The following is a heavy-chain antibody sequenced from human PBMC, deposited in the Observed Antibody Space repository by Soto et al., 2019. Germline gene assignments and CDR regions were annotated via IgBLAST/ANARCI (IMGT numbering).Heavy chain of an antibody. CDR1: GASISSGGYY. D-gene: IGHD5-12*01. CDR3: ARGPPRDGYNLSF. Sequence: PSETLSLTCTVSGASISSGGYYCSWIRQHPGKGLEWIGFIYYSGSTYYNPSLKSRVTISLDTSKNQFSLKLSSVTAADTAVYYCARGPPRDGYNLSFWGRGTLVTVSS. V-gene: IGHV4-31*03. J-gene: IGHJ4*02. CDR2: IYYSGST.